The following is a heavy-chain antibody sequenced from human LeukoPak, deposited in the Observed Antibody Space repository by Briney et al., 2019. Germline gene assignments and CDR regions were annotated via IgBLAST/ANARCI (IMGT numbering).Heavy chain of an antibody. V-gene: IGHV3-7*01. Sequence: AGSLRLSCAASGFTFSSYWMSWVRQAPGKGLEWVANIKQDGSEKYYVDSVKGRFTISRDNAKNSLYLQMNSLRAEDTAVYYCARDNDYLAFDYWGQGTLVTVSS. D-gene: IGHD4-11*01. J-gene: IGHJ4*02. CDR1: GFTFSSYW. CDR3: ARDNDYLAFDY. CDR2: IKQDGSEK.